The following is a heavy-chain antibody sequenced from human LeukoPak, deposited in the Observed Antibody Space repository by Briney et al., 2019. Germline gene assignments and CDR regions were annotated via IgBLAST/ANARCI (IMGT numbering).Heavy chain of an antibody. V-gene: IGHV3-30*02. CDR3: ARNRYFDL. CDR1: GFTFSSYG. J-gene: IGHJ2*01. CDR2: IRSDGSNK. Sequence: PGGSLRLSCAASGFTFSSYGMHWVRQAPGKGLEWVAFIRSDGSNKYYADSVKGRFTISRDNAKNSLFLQMNSLRAEDTAVYYCARNRYFDLWGRGTLVTVSS.